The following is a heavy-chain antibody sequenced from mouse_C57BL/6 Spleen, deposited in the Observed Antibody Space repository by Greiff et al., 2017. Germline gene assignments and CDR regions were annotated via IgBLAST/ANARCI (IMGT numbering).Heavy chain of an antibody. Sequence: EVQLQQSGAELVRPGASVKLSCTASGFNIKDYYMHWVKQRPEQGLEWIGRIDPEDGDTEYAPKFQGKATMTADTSSNPAYLPISSLTSEDTAVYYCTRGTGTGFAYWGQGTLVTVSA. CDR2: IDPEDGDT. J-gene: IGHJ3*01. V-gene: IGHV14-1*01. CDR3: TRGTGTGFAY. D-gene: IGHD4-1*01. CDR1: GFNIKDYY.